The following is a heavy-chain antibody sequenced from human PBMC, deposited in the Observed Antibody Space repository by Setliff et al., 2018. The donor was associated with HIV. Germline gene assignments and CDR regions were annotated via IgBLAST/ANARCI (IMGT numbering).Heavy chain of an antibody. CDR3: ATAQRDYYDRGRRNHYYIDV. Sequence: SETLSLTCTVSGGSISSGTYFWSWIRQPAGKGLEWIGHIHTSGNANYNPSLNSRVTISVDTSKNHFSLKLSSVTAADTAVYYCATAQRDYYDRGRRNHYYIDVWGKGATVTVSS. CDR2: IHTSGNA. V-gene: IGHV4-61*09. CDR1: GGSISSGTYF. J-gene: IGHJ6*03. D-gene: IGHD3-22*01.